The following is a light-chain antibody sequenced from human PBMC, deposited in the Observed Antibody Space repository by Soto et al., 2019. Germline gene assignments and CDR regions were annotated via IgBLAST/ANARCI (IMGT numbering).Light chain of an antibody. V-gene: IGLV2-14*03. Sequence: QSVLTQPASVSGSPGQSITISYTGTSSDVGAYNYVSWYQHHPGKVPQLMIYDVSNRPSGVSNRFSGSKSGNTASLTISGLQAEDEADYYCSSYTSSNTYVIGTGTKVTVL. CDR1: SSDVGAYNY. J-gene: IGLJ1*01. CDR2: DVS. CDR3: SSYTSSNTYV.